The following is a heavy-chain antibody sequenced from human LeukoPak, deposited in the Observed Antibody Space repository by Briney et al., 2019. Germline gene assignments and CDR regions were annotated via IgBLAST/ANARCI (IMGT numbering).Heavy chain of an antibody. D-gene: IGHD6-19*01. Sequence: AGGSLRLSCAASGFTVSSNYMSWVRQAPGKGLEWVSVIYSGGSTYYADSVKGRFTISRDNSKNTLYLQMNSLRAGDTAVYCRARDRPIAVAGYYYYYGMDVWGQGTTVTVSS. V-gene: IGHV3-66*02. CDR1: GFTVSSNY. CDR3: ARDRPIAVAGYYYYYGMDV. CDR2: IYSGGST. J-gene: IGHJ6*02.